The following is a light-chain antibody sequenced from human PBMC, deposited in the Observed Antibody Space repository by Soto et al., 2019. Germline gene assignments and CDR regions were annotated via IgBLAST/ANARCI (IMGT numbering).Light chain of an antibody. CDR1: SSDVGAYNY. Sequence: QSALTQPPSASGSPGQSVTISCTGTSSDVGAYNYVSWYQQHPGKAPKRMIYEVSKRPSGVPDRFSGSKSGNTASLTVSGRQAEDEADYYCSSYAGSNKVFGGGTKLTVL. J-gene: IGLJ2*01. V-gene: IGLV2-8*01. CDR2: EVS. CDR3: SSYAGSNKV.